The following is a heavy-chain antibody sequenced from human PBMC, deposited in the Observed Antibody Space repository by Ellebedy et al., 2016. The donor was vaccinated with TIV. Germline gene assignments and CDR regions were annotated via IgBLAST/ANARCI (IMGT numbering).Heavy chain of an antibody. D-gene: IGHD3-9*01. CDR3: ARRNYDILTGRIYYFDY. J-gene: IGHJ4*02. CDR2: IYPGDSDT. CDR1: GYTFTSYW. V-gene: IGHV5-51*01. Sequence: KVSXXASGYTFTSYWIGWVRQMPGKGLEWMGIIYPGDSDTRYSPSFQGQVTISADKSISTAYLQWSSLKASDTAMYYCARRNYDILTGRIYYFDYWGQGTLVTVSS.